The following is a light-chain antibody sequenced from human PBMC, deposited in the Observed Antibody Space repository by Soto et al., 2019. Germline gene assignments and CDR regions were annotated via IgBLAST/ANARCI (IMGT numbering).Light chain of an antibody. CDR2: DAS. V-gene: IGKV3-11*01. Sequence: EIVLTQSPATLSLSPGERATLSSRASQTISYYLAWYQQKPGQAPSLLIYDASNRATGIPARFSGSESGTDFTLTISSLEPEDFAVYYCQQRSNWLTFGGGTKVEIK. CDR3: QQRSNWLT. J-gene: IGKJ4*01. CDR1: QTISYY.